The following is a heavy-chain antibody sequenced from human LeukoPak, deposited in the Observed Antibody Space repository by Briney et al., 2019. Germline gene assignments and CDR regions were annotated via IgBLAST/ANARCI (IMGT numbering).Heavy chain of an antibody. Sequence: GGSLRLSCAASGFTFSGYAMRWVRQAPGKGLEWVAVISYDGSNRFYADSVKGRFTISRDNSKNTLYLQMNSLRAEDTAVYYCARDESSPRDGAFDIWGQGTMVTVSS. CDR3: ARDESSPRDGAFDI. CDR2: ISYDGSNR. D-gene: IGHD2-2*01. CDR1: GFTFSGYA. J-gene: IGHJ3*02. V-gene: IGHV3-30*04.